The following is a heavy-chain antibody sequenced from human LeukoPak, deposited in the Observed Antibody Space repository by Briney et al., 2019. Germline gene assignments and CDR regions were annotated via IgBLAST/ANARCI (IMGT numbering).Heavy chain of an antibody. D-gene: IGHD3-10*01. J-gene: IGHJ4*02. CDR2: ISYDGSNQ. V-gene: IGHV3-30*18. CDR1: GFSFNYYG. CDR3: AKEPNSYYYGSGSYYPLSFDY. Sequence: GGSLRLSCAASGFSFNYYGMHWVRQAPGKGLEWVAVISYDGSNQYYADSVKGRFTISRDNAKNSLYLQMNSLRAEDTAVYYCAKEPNSYYYGSGSYYPLSFDYWGQGTLVTVSS.